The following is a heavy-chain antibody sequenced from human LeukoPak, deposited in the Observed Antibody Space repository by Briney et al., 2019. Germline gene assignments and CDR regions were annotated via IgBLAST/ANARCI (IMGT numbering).Heavy chain of an antibody. J-gene: IGHJ4*02. CDR1: GFTFSSHW. CDR2: INSDGSRT. D-gene: IGHD3-10*01. V-gene: IGHV3-74*01. CDR3: ARGYYGSSFGY. Sequence: SGGSLRLSCAASGFTFSSHWMHWVRQAPGKGLVWVSRINSDGSRTTYADSVKGRFTISRDNAKNTLNLQMNSLRAEDAAVYYCARGYYGSSFGYWGQGTLVTVSS.